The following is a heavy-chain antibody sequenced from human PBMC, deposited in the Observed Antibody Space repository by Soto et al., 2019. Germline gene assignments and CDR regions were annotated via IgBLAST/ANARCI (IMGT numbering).Heavy chain of an antibody. CDR3: ARAVVVVVAANYYYYGMDV. D-gene: IGHD2-15*01. Sequence: SVKVSCKASGGTFSSYAISWVRQAPGQGLEWMGGIIPVFGTANYAQKFQGRVTITADESTSTAYMELSSLRSEDTAVYYCARAVVVVVAANYYYYGMDVWGQGTTVTVSS. CDR2: IIPVFGTA. J-gene: IGHJ6*02. CDR1: GGTFSSYA. V-gene: IGHV1-69*13.